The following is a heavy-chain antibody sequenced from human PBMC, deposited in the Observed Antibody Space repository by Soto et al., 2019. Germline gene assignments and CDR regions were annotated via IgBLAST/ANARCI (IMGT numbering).Heavy chain of an antibody. CDR1: GGSISSGGYY. J-gene: IGHJ5*02. CDR2: IYYSGST. V-gene: IGHV4-31*03. CDR3: ARDLGYDYRGKYNWFDP. Sequence: PSETLSLTCTVCGGSISSGGYYWSWIRQHPGKGLEWIGYIYYSGSTYYNPSLKSRVTISVDTSKNQFSLKLSSVTAADTAVYYCARDLGYDYRGKYNWFDPWGQGTLVTVSS. D-gene: IGHD5-12*01.